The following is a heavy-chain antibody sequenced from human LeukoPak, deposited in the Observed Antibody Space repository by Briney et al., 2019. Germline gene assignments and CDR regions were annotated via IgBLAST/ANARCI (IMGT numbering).Heavy chain of an antibody. D-gene: IGHD2-2*02. V-gene: IGHV1-69*01. Sequence: GSSVKVSCKASGGTVSRYPISWVRQAPGQGLEWMGGTIPLFGAANYAQKFQGRVTITADESTGTAYMELSSLRSEDTAVYYCARDRPGRYCSTISCYSASPFDPWGQGTLVTASS. CDR2: TIPLFGAA. CDR1: GGTVSRYP. CDR3: ARDRPGRYCSTISCYSASPFDP. J-gene: IGHJ5*02.